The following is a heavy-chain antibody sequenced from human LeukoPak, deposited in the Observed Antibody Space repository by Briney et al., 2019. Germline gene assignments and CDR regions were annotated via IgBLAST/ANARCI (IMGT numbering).Heavy chain of an antibody. J-gene: IGHJ4*02. V-gene: IGHV4-39*02. Sequence: SETLSLTCTVSGGSISSNTYSWGWIRQPPGKGLEWIGSIYYGGSAYYNPSLKSRVTISVDTSKNQFSLQLTSVTPEDTAVYYCARESELQRFDYWGQGTLVTVSS. D-gene: IGHD4-23*01. CDR2: IYYGGSA. CDR3: ARESELQRFDY. CDR1: GGSISSNTYS.